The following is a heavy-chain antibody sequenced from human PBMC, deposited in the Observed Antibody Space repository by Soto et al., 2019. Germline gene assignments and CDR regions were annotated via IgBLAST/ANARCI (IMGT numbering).Heavy chain of an antibody. D-gene: IGHD1-26*01. J-gene: IGHJ5*02. Sequence: TLSLTGTVSVGSSSSGGYYWSWILQHPGKGLEWIGYIYYSGSTYYNPSLKSRVTISVDTSKNQFSLKLSSVTAADTAVYYCARSMTHYSGSYFGFDPWGQGTLVTVSS. CDR2: IYYSGST. V-gene: IGHV4-31*03. CDR3: ARSMTHYSGSYFGFDP. CDR1: VGSSSSGGYY.